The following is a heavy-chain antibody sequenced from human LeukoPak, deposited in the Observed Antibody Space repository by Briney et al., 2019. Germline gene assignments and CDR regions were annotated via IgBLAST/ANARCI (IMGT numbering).Heavy chain of an antibody. CDR2: TRYDGGGDK. V-gene: IGHV3-30*02. CDR3: AKSSSGWSFYG. Sequence: GGSLRLSCTASGFIFSNYGMHWVRQAPGKGLEWVTFTRYDGGGDKYYADSVKGRFTITRDNSKNTMYLQMDSLRVEDTAVYDCAKSSSGWSFYGCGQGDLVFVSS. J-gene: IGHJ4*02. CDR1: GFIFSNYG. D-gene: IGHD6-19*01.